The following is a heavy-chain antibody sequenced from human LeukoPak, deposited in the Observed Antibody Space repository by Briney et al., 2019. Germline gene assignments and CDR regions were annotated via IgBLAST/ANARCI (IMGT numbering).Heavy chain of an antibody. Sequence: SETLSLTCTVSGGSIRSSSYYWGWIRQPPGKGPEWIGSIYYSGSTYYNASLKSRGTISVDTSKNQFSLKLNSVTAADTAVYFCARQVVAVAGTGYFDYWGQGTLVTVSS. CDR1: GGSIRSSSYY. V-gene: IGHV4-39*01. CDR2: IYYSGST. J-gene: IGHJ4*02. CDR3: ARQVVAVAGTGYFDY. D-gene: IGHD6-19*01.